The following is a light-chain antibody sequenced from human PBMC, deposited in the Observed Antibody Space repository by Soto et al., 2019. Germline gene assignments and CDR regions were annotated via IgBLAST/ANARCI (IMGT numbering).Light chain of an antibody. CDR3: QQYGSSPQT. J-gene: IGKJ1*01. CDR1: QTISSTY. Sequence: EIVLTQSPGTLSLSPGDRATLSCRASQTISSTYLAWYQQKPGQAPRLLIYAASTRATGIPDRFSGSESGTDFTLTISRLESEDVAVYYCQQYGSSPQTVGRGTKMEI. CDR2: AAS. V-gene: IGKV3-20*01.